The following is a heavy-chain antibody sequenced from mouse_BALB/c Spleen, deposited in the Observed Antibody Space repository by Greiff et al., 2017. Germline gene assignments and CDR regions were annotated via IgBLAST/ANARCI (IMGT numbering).Heavy chain of an antibody. CDR3: ARSLRPDY. V-gene: IGHV5-17*02. CDR1: GFTFSSFG. D-gene: IGHD1-2*01. Sequence: EVKVVESGGGLVQPGGSRKLSCAASGFTFSSFGMHWVRQAPEKGLEWVAYISSGSSTIYYADTVKGRFTISRDNPKNTLFLQMTSLRSEDTAMYYCARSLRPDYWGQGTTLTVSS. CDR2: ISSGSSTI. J-gene: IGHJ2*01.